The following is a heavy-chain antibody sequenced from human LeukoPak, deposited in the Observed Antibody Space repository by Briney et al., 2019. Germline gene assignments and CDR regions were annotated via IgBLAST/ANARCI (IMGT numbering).Heavy chain of an antibody. D-gene: IGHD5-24*01. CDR1: GGAISSYY. J-gene: IGHJ3*02. CDR2: IYTSGST. Sequence: SETLCLTCAVSGGAISSYYRSWIRQTAGKGLEWVWRIYTSGSTNYNPSLKSRVTMSVDTSKNQFSLKLSSVTAADTAVDYCAARIEMATITGAFDIWGQGTMVTVSS. CDR3: AARIEMATITGAFDI. V-gene: IGHV4-4*07.